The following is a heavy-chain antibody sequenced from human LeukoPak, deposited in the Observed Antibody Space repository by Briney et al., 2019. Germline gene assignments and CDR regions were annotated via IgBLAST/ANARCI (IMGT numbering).Heavy chain of an antibody. CDR2: IYPGDSDT. CDR1: GYSFTSYW. V-gene: IGHV5-51*01. D-gene: IGHD2-21*02. CDR3: ARPPVGDWLTPDY. J-gene: IGHJ4*02. Sequence: GESLKISCKGPGYSFTSYWIGWVRQLPGKGLEWMGIIYPGDSDTRYSPSFQGQVTISADKSISTAYLQWSSLKASDTAMYYCARPPVGDWLTPDYWGQGTLVTVSS.